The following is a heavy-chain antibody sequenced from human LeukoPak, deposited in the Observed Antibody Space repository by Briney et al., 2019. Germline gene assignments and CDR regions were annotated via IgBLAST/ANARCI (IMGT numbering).Heavy chain of an antibody. V-gene: IGHV3-21*01. CDR2: ISSSSSYI. Sequence: PGGSLRLSCAASGFTFSSYAMSWVRQAPGKGLEWVSSISSSSSYIYYADSVKGRFTISRDNAKNSLYLQMNSLRAEDTAVYYCAFGPYDFWSGLEGGMDVWGQGTTVTVSS. D-gene: IGHD3-3*01. CDR1: GFTFSSYA. J-gene: IGHJ6*02. CDR3: AFGPYDFWSGLEGGMDV.